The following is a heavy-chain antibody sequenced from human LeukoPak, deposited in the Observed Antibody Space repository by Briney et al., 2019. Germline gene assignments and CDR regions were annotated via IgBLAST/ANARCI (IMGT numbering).Heavy chain of an antibody. CDR1: GGPTSSYY. D-gene: IGHD3-22*01. Sequence: SETLSLTCTVSGGPTSSYYWSWIRQPPGKGLEWIAYISDIGSINYNPSLKSRVTISLDTSKNQFSLKLSSVTAADTAVYYCARVGRYYYDSSGYYRKGWFDPWGQGTLVTVSS. CDR3: ARVGRYYYDSSGYYRKGWFDP. J-gene: IGHJ5*02. CDR2: ISDIGSI. V-gene: IGHV4-59*08.